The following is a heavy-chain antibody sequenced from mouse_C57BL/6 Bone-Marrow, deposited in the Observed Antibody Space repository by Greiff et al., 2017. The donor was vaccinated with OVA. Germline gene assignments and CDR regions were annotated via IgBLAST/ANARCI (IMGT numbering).Heavy chain of an antibody. CDR1: GYTFTDYE. V-gene: IGHV1-15*01. Sequence: PLQQSGAELVRPGASVTLSCKASGYTFTDYEMHWVKQTPVHGLEWIGAIDPETGGTAYNQKFKGKAILTADKSSSTAYMELRSLTSEDSAVYYCTRREEDAMDYWGQGTSVTVSS. CDR2: IDPETGGT. J-gene: IGHJ4*01. CDR3: TRREEDAMDY.